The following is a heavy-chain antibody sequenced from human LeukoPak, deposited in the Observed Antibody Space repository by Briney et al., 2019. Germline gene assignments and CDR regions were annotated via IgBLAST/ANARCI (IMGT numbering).Heavy chain of an antibody. Sequence: GGSLRLSCAASGFTFSSYAMHWVRQAPGKGLEWVAVISYDGSNEYYADSVKGRFTISRDNSKNTLYLQMNSLRAEDTAVYYCARDDYYYDSSGYSERWGQGTLVTVSS. D-gene: IGHD3-22*01. CDR3: ARDDYYYDSSGYSER. CDR1: GFTFSSYA. J-gene: IGHJ4*02. V-gene: IGHV3-30*04. CDR2: ISYDGSNE.